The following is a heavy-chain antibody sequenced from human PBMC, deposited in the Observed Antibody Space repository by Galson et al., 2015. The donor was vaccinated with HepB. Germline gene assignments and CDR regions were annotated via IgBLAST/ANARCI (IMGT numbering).Heavy chain of an antibody. J-gene: IGHJ3*02. D-gene: IGHD6-13*01. V-gene: IGHV1-18*01. Sequence: SVKVSCKASGYSFTSYGVTWVRQAPGQGLQWMGWISGYNGRAIYAQEFQDRVTLTTDTSTTTASMEVRGLTSDDTAIYYCARDLAAETTDAFDIWGQGTMVIVSS. CDR1: GYSFTSYG. CDR2: ISGYNGRA. CDR3: ARDLAAETTDAFDI.